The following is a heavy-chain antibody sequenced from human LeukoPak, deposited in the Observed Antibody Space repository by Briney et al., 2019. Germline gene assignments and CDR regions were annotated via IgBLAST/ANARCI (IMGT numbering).Heavy chain of an antibody. Sequence: GGSLRLSCAASGFTLSNYWISWVRQAPGKGLEWVANIKLDGSEKYYMNSVKGRFTISTDNAKNSLSMQMSSLRAEDTAVYYCARETRGSYVPGLDSWGQGTLVTVSS. CDR2: IKLDGSEK. CDR3: ARETRGSYVPGLDS. CDR1: GFTLSNYW. J-gene: IGHJ4*02. D-gene: IGHD1-26*01. V-gene: IGHV3-7*01.